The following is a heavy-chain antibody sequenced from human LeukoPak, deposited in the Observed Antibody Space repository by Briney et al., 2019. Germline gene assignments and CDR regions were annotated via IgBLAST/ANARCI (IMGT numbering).Heavy chain of an antibody. J-gene: IGHJ4*02. CDR2: ISTYNGNT. CDR3: ARVGLGYGDWPGLYYFDY. CDR1: GYTFTKYG. D-gene: IGHD4-17*01. Sequence: EASVKVSCKASGYTFTKYGITWVRQAPGQGLEWMGWISTYNGNTNYAQKLQGRVTMTTDTSTSTAYMERRSLISDDAAVYYCARVGLGYGDWPGLYYFDYWGQGTLVTVSS. V-gene: IGHV1-18*01.